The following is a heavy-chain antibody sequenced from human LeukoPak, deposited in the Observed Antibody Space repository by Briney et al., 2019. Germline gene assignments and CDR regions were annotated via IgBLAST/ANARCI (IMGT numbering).Heavy chain of an antibody. J-gene: IGHJ4*02. Sequence: GASVKVSCKAPGYTFSSYVTNWVRQAPGQGLEWMGRISPYNGNTNYAQKLQGRVTMTTDTSTSTAYMELRSLRSDDTAVYYCARDLYAGVLTYWGQGTLVTVSS. D-gene: IGHD2-21*02. V-gene: IGHV1-18*01. CDR3: ARDLYAGVLTY. CDR1: GYTFSSYV. CDR2: ISPYNGNT.